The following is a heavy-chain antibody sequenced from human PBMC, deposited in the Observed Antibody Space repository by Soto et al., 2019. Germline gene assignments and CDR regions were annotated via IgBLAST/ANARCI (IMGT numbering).Heavy chain of an antibody. V-gene: IGHV3-23*01. CDR1: GFTFSSYA. D-gene: IGHD3-3*01. CDR3: AKVNYDFWSGFFDY. CDR2: ISGSGGST. J-gene: IGHJ4*02. Sequence: PGGSLRLSCAASGFTFSSYAMSWVRQAPGKGLEWVSAISGSGGSTYYADSVKGRFTISRDNSKSTLYLQMNSLRAEDTAVYYCAKVNYDFWSGFFDYWGQGTLVTVSS.